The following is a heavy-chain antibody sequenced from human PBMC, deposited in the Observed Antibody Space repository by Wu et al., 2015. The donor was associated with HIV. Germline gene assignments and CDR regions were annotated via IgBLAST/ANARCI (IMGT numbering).Heavy chain of an antibody. CDR3: ARAYYYDYTGYQRADAFDI. D-gene: IGHD3-22*01. CDR1: GDGFTSYA. V-gene: IGHV1-8*02. CDR2: MNPKSGNT. J-gene: IGHJ3*02. Sequence: QVHLVQFGGEVKKPGSSVKVTCKASGDGFTSYAVSWVRQAPGQGLEWMGWMNPKSGNTGYAQKFQGRVTMTRNTSITTAYMELRSLRSDDTAIYYCARAYYYDYTGYQRADAFDIWGQGTMVTVSS.